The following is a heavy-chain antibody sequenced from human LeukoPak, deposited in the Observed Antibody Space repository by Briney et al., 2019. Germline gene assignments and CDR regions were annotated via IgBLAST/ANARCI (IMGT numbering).Heavy chain of an antibody. CDR1: GFTFSRYA. CDR2: ISSNGGST. V-gene: IGHV3-64D*06. D-gene: IGHD6-19*01. Sequence: GGSLRLSCSASGFTFSRYAMHWVRQAPGKGLEYVSAISSNGGSTYYADSVKGRFTISRNNSRNTLHLQMSSLRADDTAVYYCATSWLAVTGHWGQGTLVTVSS. CDR3: ATSWLAVTGH. J-gene: IGHJ4*02.